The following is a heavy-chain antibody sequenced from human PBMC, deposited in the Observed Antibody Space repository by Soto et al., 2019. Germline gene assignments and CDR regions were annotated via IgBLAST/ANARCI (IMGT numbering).Heavy chain of an antibody. V-gene: IGHV4-59*01. Sequence: SETLSLTCTVSGGSINSCYCSWIRQPQGKGLELIGYIYYSGSTNYNPSLKSRVTISVDTSKNQFSLKLSSVTAADTAVYYCARDLEHYYDSSGYYPPPHAFDIWGQGTMVTVS. D-gene: IGHD3-22*01. CDR3: ARDLEHYYDSSGYYPPPHAFDI. CDR2: IYYSGST. CDR1: GGSINSCY. J-gene: IGHJ3*02.